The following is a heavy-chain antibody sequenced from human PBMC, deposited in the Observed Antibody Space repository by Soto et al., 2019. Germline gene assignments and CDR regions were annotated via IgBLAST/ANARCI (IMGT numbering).Heavy chain of an antibody. J-gene: IGHJ5*02. CDR2: ISPDGRNT. D-gene: IGHD1-26*01. CDR1: GFSFSGDW. Sequence: EVQLVESGGGSVQPGGSLRLSCAASGFSFSGDWMHWVRQTPGKGLVWVSRISPDGRNTDYADSLKGRLTISRDNAKKTLYLQMNRLRVEDTAVYYFARSHIGSYGWFDPWGQGTLVTVSS. V-gene: IGHV3-74*01. CDR3: ARSHIGSYGWFDP.